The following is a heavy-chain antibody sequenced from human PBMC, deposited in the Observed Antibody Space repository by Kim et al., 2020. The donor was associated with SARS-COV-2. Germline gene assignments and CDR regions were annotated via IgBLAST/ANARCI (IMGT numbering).Heavy chain of an antibody. CDR3: GSRRRWGYGMDV. CDR2: INHSGST. J-gene: IGHJ6*02. V-gene: IGHV4-34*01. Sequence: SETLSLTCGVYGGSFSGYYWSWIRQPPGKGLEWIGEINHSGSTNYNPSLKSRVTISVDTSKNHFSLKLSSVTAADTAVYYCGSRRRWGYGMDVWGQGTTV. D-gene: IGHD4-17*01. CDR1: GGSFSGYY.